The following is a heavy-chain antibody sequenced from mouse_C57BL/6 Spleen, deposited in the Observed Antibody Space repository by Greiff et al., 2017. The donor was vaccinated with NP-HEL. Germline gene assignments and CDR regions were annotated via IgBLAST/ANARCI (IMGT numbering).Heavy chain of an antibody. V-gene: IGHV5-4*01. D-gene: IGHD2-4*01. CDR2: ISDGGSYT. Sequence: EVHLVESGGGLVKPGGSLKLSCAASGFTFSSYAMSWVRQTPEKRLEWVATISDGGSYTYYPDNVKGRFTISRDNAKNNLYLQMSHLKSEDTAMYYCARDSDYLLAMDYWGQGTSVTVSS. CDR3: ARDSDYLLAMDY. CDR1: GFTFSSYA. J-gene: IGHJ4*01.